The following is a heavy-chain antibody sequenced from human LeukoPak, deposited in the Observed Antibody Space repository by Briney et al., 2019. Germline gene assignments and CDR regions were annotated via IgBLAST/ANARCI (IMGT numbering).Heavy chain of an antibody. D-gene: IGHD1-26*01. CDR2: VTSDGSGI. V-gene: IGHV3-74*01. CDR1: GFTFSSYW. J-gene: IGHJ4*02. CDR3: ASGRLVGAPDY. Sequence: GGSLRLSCAASGFTFSSYWMHWVRQPPGKGLVWVSRVTSDGSGIGYADSVKGRFSTSRDNAKNTLYLQMNSLRAEDTAVYYCASGRLVGAPDYWGQGTLVTVSS.